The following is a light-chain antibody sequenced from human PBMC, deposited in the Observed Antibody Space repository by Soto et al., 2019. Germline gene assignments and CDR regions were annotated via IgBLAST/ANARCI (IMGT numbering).Light chain of an antibody. CDR1: SSDVGGYDY. Sequence: QSVLTQPASVSGSPGQSITISCTGSSSDVGGYDYVSWYQHHPGKAPKLMIHDVSNRPSGVSNRFSGSKSGNTACLTISGLQAEEDADYYCSSYTSHSTPYVFGTGTTLTV. CDR2: DVS. CDR3: SSYTSHSTPYV. V-gene: IGLV2-14*03. J-gene: IGLJ1*01.